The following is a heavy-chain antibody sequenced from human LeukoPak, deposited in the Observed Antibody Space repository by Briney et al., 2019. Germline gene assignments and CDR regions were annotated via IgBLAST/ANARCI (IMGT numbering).Heavy chain of an antibody. J-gene: IGHJ3*02. D-gene: IGHD7-27*01. CDR2: IIPIFDTA. CDR1: GGTSNNYA. Sequence: SVKVSCKASGGTSNNYAFSWVRQAPGQGLEWMGGIIPIFDTAHYAQKFQGRVTMTRNTSISTAYMELSSLRSEDTAVYYCARAGTGDDAFDIWGQGTMVTVSS. CDR3: ARAGTGDDAFDI. V-gene: IGHV1-69*05.